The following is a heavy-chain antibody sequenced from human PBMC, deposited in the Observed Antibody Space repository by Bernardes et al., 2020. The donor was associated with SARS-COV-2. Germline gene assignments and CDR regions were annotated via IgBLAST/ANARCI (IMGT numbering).Heavy chain of an antibody. CDR3: ARDKYYYDSSGYLAYYGMDV. V-gene: IGHV1-18*01. D-gene: IGHD3-22*01. J-gene: IGHJ6*02. CDR1: GYTFTSYG. Sequence: ASVKVSCKASGYTFTSYGISWVRQAPGQGLEWMGWISAYNGNTNYAQKLQGRVTMTTDTSTSTAYMELRSLRSDDTAVYYCARDKYYYDSSGYLAYYGMDVWGQGTTVTVSS. CDR2: ISAYNGNT.